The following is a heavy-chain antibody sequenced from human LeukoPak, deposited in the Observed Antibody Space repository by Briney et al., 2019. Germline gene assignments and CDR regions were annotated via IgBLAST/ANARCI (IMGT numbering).Heavy chain of an antibody. J-gene: IGHJ5*02. D-gene: IGHD3-22*01. Sequence: PGGSLRLSCAASVFTFSSYSINWVPQAPGKGREGVSSIIKSSSYIYYADSVKGRFTISRDNAKNSLYLKKNSLRAEDTAVYYCARDRFGDYYDSSGYNWFDPWGQGTLVTVSS. CDR3: ARDRFGDYYDSSGYNWFDP. V-gene: IGHV3-21*01. CDR2: IIKSSSYI. CDR1: VFTFSSYS.